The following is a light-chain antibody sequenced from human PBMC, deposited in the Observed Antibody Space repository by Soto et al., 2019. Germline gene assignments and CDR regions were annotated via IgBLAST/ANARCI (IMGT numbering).Light chain of an antibody. CDR3: QQYGSSPPA. CDR2: GAS. J-gene: IGKJ1*01. CDR1: QSVSSSY. V-gene: IGKV3-20*01. Sequence: EIVLTESPGTLSLSPGERATLSCRASQSVSSSYLAWYQQKPGQSTRLLIYGASSRATSIPDRFSASGSGTNFTLTISRLEPEDFAVYYCQQYGSSPPAFGQGTKVEIK.